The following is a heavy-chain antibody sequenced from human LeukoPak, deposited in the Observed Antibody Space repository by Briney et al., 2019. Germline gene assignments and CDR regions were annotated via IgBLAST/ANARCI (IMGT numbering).Heavy chain of an antibody. Sequence: SETLSLTCTVPGGSISSYYWSWIRQPPGKGLEWIGYIYYSGSTNYNPSLKSRVTISVDTSKNQFSLKLSSVTAADTAVYYCASLRYGDYGMDVWGQGTTVTVSS. J-gene: IGHJ6*02. CDR2: IYYSGST. CDR1: GGSISSYY. V-gene: IGHV4-59*01. D-gene: IGHD4-17*01. CDR3: ASLRYGDYGMDV.